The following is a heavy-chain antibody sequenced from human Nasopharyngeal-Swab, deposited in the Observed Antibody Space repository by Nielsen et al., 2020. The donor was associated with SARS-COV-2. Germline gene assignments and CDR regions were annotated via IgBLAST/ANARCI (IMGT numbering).Heavy chain of an antibody. CDR3: ASEAVVVVGYWFDP. V-gene: IGHV1-3*01. D-gene: IGHD2-15*01. CDR1: GYNFTSYA. J-gene: IGHJ5*02. CDR2: INAGNGNT. Sequence: ASVKVSCHASGYNFTSYAMHWVGQAPGQRLEWMGWINAGNGNTKYSQKFQGRVTINRDTSASTAYMELSSLRSEDTAVYYCASEAVVVVGYWFDPWGQGTLVTVSS.